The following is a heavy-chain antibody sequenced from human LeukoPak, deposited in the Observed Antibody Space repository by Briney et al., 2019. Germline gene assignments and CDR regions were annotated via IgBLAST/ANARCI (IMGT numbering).Heavy chain of an antibody. CDR1: GFTFSSYS. CDR2: ITEGGDMQ. V-gene: IGHV3-23*01. Sequence: QPGASLRLSCAASGFTFSSYSMCWVRQAPGKGPEWVSGITEGGDMQYADSVKGRFTISRDNSKNMLYLQMNSLRAEDTAKYYCAKYCSGVTRSGYRGQGTVVTVSS. J-gene: IGHJ4*02. D-gene: IGHD2-15*01. CDR3: AKYCSGVTRSGY.